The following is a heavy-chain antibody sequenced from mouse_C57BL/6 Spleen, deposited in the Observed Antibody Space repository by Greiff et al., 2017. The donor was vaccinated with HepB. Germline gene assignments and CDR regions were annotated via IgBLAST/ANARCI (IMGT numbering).Heavy chain of an antibody. Sequence: QVQLQQSGAELVKPGASVKLSCKASGYTFTSYWMQWVKQRPGQGLEWIGEIDPSDSYTNYNQKFKGKATLTVDTSSSTAYMQLSSLTSEDSAVYYCASRYGSRFAYWGQGTLVTVSA. CDR1: GYTFTSYW. J-gene: IGHJ3*01. V-gene: IGHV1-50*01. CDR2: IDPSDSYT. CDR3: ASRYGSRFAY. D-gene: IGHD1-1*01.